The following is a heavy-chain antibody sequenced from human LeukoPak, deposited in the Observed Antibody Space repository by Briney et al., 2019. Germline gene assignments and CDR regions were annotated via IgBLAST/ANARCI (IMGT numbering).Heavy chain of an antibody. J-gene: IGHJ4*02. D-gene: IGHD1-1*01. Sequence: ASVKVSCKASGYTFTTYGISWVRQAPGQGLEWMGWTSAYNDKTKYAQKLEGRVTMTTDTSTSTAYTEMRSLRSDDTAVYYCARGTYFDYWGQGTLVTVSS. CDR3: ARGTYFDY. CDR1: GYTFTTYG. CDR2: TSAYNDKT. V-gene: IGHV1-18*01.